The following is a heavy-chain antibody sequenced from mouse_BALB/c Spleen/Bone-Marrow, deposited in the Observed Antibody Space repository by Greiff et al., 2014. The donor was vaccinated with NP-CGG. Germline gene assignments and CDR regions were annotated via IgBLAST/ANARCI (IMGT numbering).Heavy chain of an antibody. CDR3: AKQDYYRYDYAMDY. J-gene: IGHJ4*01. Sequence: VKLVESGTGLVAPSQSLSITCTVSGFSLTSYGVSWVRQSPGKGLEWLGVIWGDGSTNYHSALISRLSISKDNSKGQVFLKLSSLQTDDTATYYCAKQDYYRYDYAMDYWGQGTSVTVSS. CDR1: GFSLTSYG. V-gene: IGHV2-3*01. CDR2: IWGDGST. D-gene: IGHD2-14*01.